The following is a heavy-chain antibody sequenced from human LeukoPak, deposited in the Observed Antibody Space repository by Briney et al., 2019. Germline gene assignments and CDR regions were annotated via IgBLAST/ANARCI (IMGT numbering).Heavy chain of an antibody. J-gene: IGHJ4*02. CDR1: GFTFSNYV. V-gene: IGHV3-30*04. D-gene: IGHD1-1*01. Sequence: GRSLRLSCAASGFTFSNYVMHWVRQAPGKGLEWVAIISYDGSDRHYADSVKGRFTISRDNSKNTLYLQMNSLRTEDTALYYCAKDATGTYSGMDYWGQGTLVSVSS. CDR2: ISYDGSDR. CDR3: AKDATGTYSGMDY.